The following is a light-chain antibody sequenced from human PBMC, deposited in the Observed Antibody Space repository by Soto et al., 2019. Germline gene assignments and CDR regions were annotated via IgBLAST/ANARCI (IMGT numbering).Light chain of an antibody. Sequence: IQLTQLPASLSAFVRDRVPITYRASQGISSALAWYQQKPGEPPKLLIYDASSFASGVPSRFSGSGSGTDFTLTISRLEPEDFAVYYCQQYGSSGTFGQGTKVDIK. CDR2: DAS. CDR3: QQYGSSGT. V-gene: IGKV1-13*02. CDR1: QGISSA. J-gene: IGKJ1*01.